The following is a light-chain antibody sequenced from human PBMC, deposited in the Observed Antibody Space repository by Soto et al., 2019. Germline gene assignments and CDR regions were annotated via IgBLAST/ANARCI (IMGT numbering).Light chain of an antibody. CDR1: QSVSSN. V-gene: IGKV3-15*01. J-gene: IGKJ1*01. Sequence: EIVLTQSPGTLSLSPGERATLSCRASQSVSSNLAWYQQKPGQAPRLLIYGASTRATGSPARFSGSGSGTEFTLTISSLQSEDFAVYYCQQYNNWPPWTFGQGTKVEIK. CDR3: QQYNNWPPWT. CDR2: GAS.